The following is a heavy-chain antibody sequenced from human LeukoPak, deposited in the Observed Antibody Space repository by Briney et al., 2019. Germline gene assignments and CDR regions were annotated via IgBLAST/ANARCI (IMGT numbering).Heavy chain of an antibody. CDR1: GFTFSSYA. CDR3: ASREWPSGAFDI. J-gene: IGHJ3*02. CDR2: ISGSGGST. D-gene: IGHD3-3*01. V-gene: IGHV3-23*01. Sequence: PGGSLRLSCAASGFTFSSYAMSWVRPAPGKGLEWVSAISGSGGSTYYADSVKGRFTISRDNSKNTLYLQMNSLRAEDTAVYYCASREWPSGAFDIWGQGTMVTVSS.